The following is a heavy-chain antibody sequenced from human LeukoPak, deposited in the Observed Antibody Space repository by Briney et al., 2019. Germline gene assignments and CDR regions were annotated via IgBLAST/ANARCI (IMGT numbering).Heavy chain of an antibody. V-gene: IGHV4-4*07. CDR1: GSFINDYS. J-gene: IGHJ6*03. Sequence: SETLSLTCAVSGSFINDYSWSWARQPAGRGLEWIGRFYTGYSTEYNPSLMSRVTILVDRSKSQISLYFRSVTAADTAVYYCARSPNYYYYFYMDVWGQGTTVTVSS. CDR2: FYTGYST. CDR3: ARSPNYYYYFYMDV.